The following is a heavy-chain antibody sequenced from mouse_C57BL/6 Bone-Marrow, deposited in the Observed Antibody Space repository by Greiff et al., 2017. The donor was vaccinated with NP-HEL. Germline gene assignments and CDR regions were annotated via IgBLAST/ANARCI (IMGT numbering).Heavy chain of an antibody. Sequence: QVQLQQPGTELVKPGASVKLSCKASGYTFTSYWMHWVKQRPGQGLEWIGNINPSNGGTNYNEKFTNQATLTVDKYSSTAYMQLSSLTSEDSAVDSCARDSGYAFDYWGQGTTLTVSS. J-gene: IGHJ2*01. CDR3: ARDSGYAFDY. V-gene: IGHV1-53*01. CDR1: GYTFTSYW. D-gene: IGHD3-2*02. CDR2: INPSNGGT.